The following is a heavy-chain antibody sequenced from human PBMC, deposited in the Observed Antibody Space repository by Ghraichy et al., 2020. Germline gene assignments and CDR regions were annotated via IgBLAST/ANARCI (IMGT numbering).Heavy chain of an antibody. CDR1: GLAVSSNY. CDR2: IYSDGDT. V-gene: IGHV3-53*04. CDR3: ARDRVHCGDECYLKYYFGMDV. J-gene: IGHJ6*02. D-gene: IGHD2-21*01. Sequence: GGSLRLSCAASGLAVSSNYMTWVRQAPGKGLEWVSIIYSDGDTYYADSVKGRFTISRHSSKNTLYLQMNSLRDEDTAVYFCARDRVHCGDECYLKYYFGMDVWGQGTKVTVSS.